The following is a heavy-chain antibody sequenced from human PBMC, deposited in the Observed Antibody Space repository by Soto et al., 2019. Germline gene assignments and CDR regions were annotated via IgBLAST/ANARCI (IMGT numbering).Heavy chain of an antibody. Sequence: ASVKVSCKASGYTFTGYYMHWVRQAPGQGLEWIGWINPNSGGTNYAQKFQGWVTMTRDTSISTAYMELSSVTAADTAVYYCARSKVATILSYWGQGTLVPVSS. J-gene: IGHJ4*02. CDR2: INPNSGGT. V-gene: IGHV1-2*04. D-gene: IGHD5-12*01. CDR3: ARSKVATILSY. CDR1: GYTFTGYY.